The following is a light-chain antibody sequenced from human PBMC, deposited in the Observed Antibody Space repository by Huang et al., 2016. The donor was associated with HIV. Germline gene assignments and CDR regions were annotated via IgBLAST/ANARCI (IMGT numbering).Light chain of an antibody. CDR2: GAS. J-gene: IGKJ3*01. CDR1: QSVTKY. V-gene: IGKV1-39*01. CDR3: QQSSSPPPT. Sequence: DIQMTQSPSSLSASVGDRVTITCRATQSVTKYLNWYQQKPGKAPKLLIYGASSLQTGGPSRFSGSGSGTDFTLTISSLQPEDFATYYCQQSSSPPPTFGPGTKVDIK.